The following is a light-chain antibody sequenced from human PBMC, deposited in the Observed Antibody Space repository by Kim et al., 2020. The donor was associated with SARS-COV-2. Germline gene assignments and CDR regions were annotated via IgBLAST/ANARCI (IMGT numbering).Light chain of an antibody. CDR2: GAS. Sequence: SPGERATLSCRASQSVGSIYLAWYQQKSGQAPRVLIYGASTRATDIPDRFSGSGSGTDFTLTISRLEPEDSAVYYCQRYGASPPYTFGQGTKLEI. J-gene: IGKJ2*01. CDR3: QRYGASPPYT. V-gene: IGKV3-20*01. CDR1: QSVGSIY.